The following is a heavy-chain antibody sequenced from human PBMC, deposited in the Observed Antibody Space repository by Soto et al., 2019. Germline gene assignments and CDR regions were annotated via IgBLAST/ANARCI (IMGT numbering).Heavy chain of an antibody. Sequence: QVQLVQSGAEVKKPGSSVKVSCKASGGTFSSYAISWVRQAPGQGLAWMGGIIPIFGTANYAQKVQGRVTMTADESTSTAYMELSSLRSEDTAVYYCARDGAAILGAYYYGMDVWGQGTTVTVSS. CDR3: ARDGAAILGAYYYGMDV. V-gene: IGHV1-69*01. CDR2: IIPIFGTA. J-gene: IGHJ6*02. D-gene: IGHD1-26*01. CDR1: GGTFSSYA.